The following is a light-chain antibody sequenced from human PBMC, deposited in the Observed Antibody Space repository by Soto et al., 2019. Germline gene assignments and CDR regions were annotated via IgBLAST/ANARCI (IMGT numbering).Light chain of an antibody. J-gene: IGLJ2*01. CDR2: SNN. CDR3: ASWDDRLGAVI. V-gene: IGLV1-47*02. CDR1: SSNIGGTNY. Sequence: QSVLTQPPSASGTPGQRVFISCSGSSSNIGGTNYAYWYQQLPGAAPKLLMHSNNLRPSGVPERISGSKSGTLASLAISGLRSEDEAVYYCASWDDRLGAVIFGGGTKVTVL.